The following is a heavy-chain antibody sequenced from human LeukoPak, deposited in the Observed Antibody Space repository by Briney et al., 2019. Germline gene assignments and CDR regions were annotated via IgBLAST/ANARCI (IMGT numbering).Heavy chain of an antibody. D-gene: IGHD6-13*01. CDR3: TRRVAAAFFDY. V-gene: IGHV4-59*08. Sequence: PSETLSLICTVSGGSIRSYYWRWIRQPPGKGLEGMGYIYYSGSTTNTPSPKRQATTSVDSTKNQSPRQLSSVTAATTAEYYSTRRVAAAFFDYWGQGTLVTVSS. CDR2: IYYSGST. CDR1: GGSIRSYY. J-gene: IGHJ4*02.